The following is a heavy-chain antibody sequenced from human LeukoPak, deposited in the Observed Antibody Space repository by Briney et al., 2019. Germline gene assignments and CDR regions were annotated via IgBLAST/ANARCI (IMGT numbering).Heavy chain of an antibody. V-gene: IGHV3-21*01. CDR1: GFTFSSYS. CDR3: AREYWNDRGDLMDV. Sequence: GGSLRLSCAASGFTFSSYSMNWVRQAPGKGLEWVSSISSSSSYVYYADSVKGRFTISRDNAKNSLYLQMNSLRAEDTAVYYCAREYWNDRGDLMDVWGKGTTVTVSS. J-gene: IGHJ6*04. D-gene: IGHD1-1*01. CDR2: ISSSSSYV.